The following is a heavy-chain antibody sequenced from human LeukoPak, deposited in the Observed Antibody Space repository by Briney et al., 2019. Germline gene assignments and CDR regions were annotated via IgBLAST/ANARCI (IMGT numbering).Heavy chain of an antibody. CDR1: GFTLSSYS. J-gene: IGHJ5*02. V-gene: IGHV3-21*01. Sequence: GRSLRLSCAPSGFTLSSYSMNCVRQAPGKGLEWVSSISSSSSYIYYADSVKGRFTNSRDNANNSLYLQMNSLRAQDTVVYYCTGPKVVPASSNRFDPWGQGGLGTVSS. CDR3: TGPKVVPASSNRFDP. CDR2: ISSSSSYI. D-gene: IGHD2-15*01.